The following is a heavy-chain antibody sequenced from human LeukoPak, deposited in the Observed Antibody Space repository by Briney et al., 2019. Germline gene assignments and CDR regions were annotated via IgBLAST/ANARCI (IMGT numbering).Heavy chain of an antibody. D-gene: IGHD2-8*01. CDR2: ISAYNGNT. J-gene: IGHJ4*02. V-gene: IGHV1-18*01. CDR3: ARAAGHRMTHSEIDY. Sequence: ASVKVSCKASGYTFTSYGISWVRQAPGQGLEWMGWISAYNGNTNYAQKLQGRVTMTTDTSTSTAYMELRSLRSDDTAVYYCARAAGHRMTHSEIDYWGQGTLVTVSS. CDR1: GYTFTSYG.